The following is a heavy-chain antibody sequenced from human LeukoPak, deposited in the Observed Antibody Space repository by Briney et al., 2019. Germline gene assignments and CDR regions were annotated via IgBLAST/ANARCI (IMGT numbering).Heavy chain of an antibody. D-gene: IGHD2-15*01. V-gene: IGHV3-30*02. Sequence: GGSLRLSCAASGFTFSRYGMHWVRQAPGKGLEWVAFIRYDGSNKYYADSVKGRFTISRDNSNNTLYLQMNSLRAEDTAVYYCARDPPGYCGGGSCYSGINAFDIWGQGTMVTVPS. CDR2: IRYDGSNK. CDR1: GFTFSRYG. CDR3: ARDPPGYCGGGSCYSGINAFDI. J-gene: IGHJ3*02.